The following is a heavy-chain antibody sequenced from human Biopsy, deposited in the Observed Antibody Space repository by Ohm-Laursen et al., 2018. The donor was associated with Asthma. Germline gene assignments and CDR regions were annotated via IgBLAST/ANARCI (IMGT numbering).Heavy chain of an antibody. J-gene: IGHJ4*02. CDR1: GGSMSSSSYS. CDR3: ARGRSGDWLYYFDY. D-gene: IGHD2-21*01. V-gene: IGHV4-39*02. CDR2: ISYTGNT. Sequence: SETLSLTCTVSGGSMSSSSYSWGWIRQPPGKGLEWIGSISYTGNTDIPSLRSRVTLSVDTSKNNFSLKLTSVTAADTAVYYCARGRSGDWLYYFDYWGQGALVIVSS.